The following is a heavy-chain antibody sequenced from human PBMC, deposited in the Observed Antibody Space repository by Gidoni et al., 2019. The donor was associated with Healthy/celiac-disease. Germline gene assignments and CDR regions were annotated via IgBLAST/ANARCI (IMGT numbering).Heavy chain of an antibody. CDR1: GYTFTSYG. D-gene: IGHD6-6*01. CDR3: ARDTKATQIAARTGFIDY. V-gene: IGHV1-18*01. CDR2: ISAYNGNT. J-gene: IGHJ4*02. Sequence: QVQLVQSGAEVKKPGASVKVYCKASGYTFTSYGISWVRQAPGQGLEWMGWISAYNGNTNYAQKLQGRVTMTTDTSTSTAYMELRSMRSDDTAVYYCARDTKATQIAARTGFIDYWGQGTLVTVSS.